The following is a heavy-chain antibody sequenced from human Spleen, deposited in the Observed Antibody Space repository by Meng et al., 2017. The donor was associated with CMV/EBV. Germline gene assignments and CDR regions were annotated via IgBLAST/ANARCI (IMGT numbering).Heavy chain of an antibody. CDR2: ISSSGIYI. CDR3: ARSPGCCSSTNCYSNHFDY. J-gene: IGHJ4*02. V-gene: IGHV3-21*01. Sequence: GGSLRLSCAASGFTFSSYRMNWVRQAPGKGLEWVSSISSSGIYIFYADSLKGRFTISRDNAKNLLYLQMDSLRAEDTAVYYCARSPGCCSSTNCYSNHFDYWGQGALVTVSS. CDR1: GFTFSSYR. D-gene: IGHD2-2*01.